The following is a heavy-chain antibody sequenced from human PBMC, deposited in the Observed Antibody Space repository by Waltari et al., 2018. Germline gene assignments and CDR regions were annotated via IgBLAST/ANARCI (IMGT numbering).Heavy chain of an antibody. CDR3: ARSRGVDYYDSSGYYFLGLFDY. Sequence: EVQLLESGGGLVQPGGSLRLSCAASGFTFSSYAMSWVRQAPGKGLEWVSAISGSGGSTYYADSVKGRFTISRDNSKNTLYLQMNSLRAEDTAVYYCARSRGVDYYDSSGYYFLGLFDYWGQGTLVTVSS. D-gene: IGHD3-22*01. V-gene: IGHV3-23*01. J-gene: IGHJ4*02. CDR1: GFTFSSYA. CDR2: ISGSGGST.